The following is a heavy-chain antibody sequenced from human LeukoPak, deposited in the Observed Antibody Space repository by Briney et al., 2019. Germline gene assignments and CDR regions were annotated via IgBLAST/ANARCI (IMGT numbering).Heavy chain of an antibody. Sequence: QPGGSLRLSCAASGLTVSSNYMSWVRQAPGKGLEWVSLIYSSGSTYYADSVKGRFTISRDNSKNTLFLQMNSLTAEDTPMYYCTRTFLSGDGYKVGYFDYWGQGTLVTVSS. D-gene: IGHD5-24*01. V-gene: IGHV3-53*01. CDR3: TRTFLSGDGYKVGYFDY. CDR2: IYSSGST. J-gene: IGHJ4*02. CDR1: GLTVSSNY.